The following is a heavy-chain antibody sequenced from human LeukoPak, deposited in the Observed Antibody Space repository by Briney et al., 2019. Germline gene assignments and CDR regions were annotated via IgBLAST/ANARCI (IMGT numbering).Heavy chain of an antibody. V-gene: IGHV3-30-3*01. CDR1: GFTFSSHA. D-gene: IGHD3-10*01. CDR2: ISYDGSNK. CDR3: ASLLWFGEYPSMDV. J-gene: IGHJ6*02. Sequence: GGSLRLSCAASGFTFSSHAMHWVRQAPGKGLEWVAVISYDGSNKYYADSVKGRFTISRDNSKNTLYLQMNSLRAEDTAVYYCASLLWFGEYPSMDVWGQGTTVTVSS.